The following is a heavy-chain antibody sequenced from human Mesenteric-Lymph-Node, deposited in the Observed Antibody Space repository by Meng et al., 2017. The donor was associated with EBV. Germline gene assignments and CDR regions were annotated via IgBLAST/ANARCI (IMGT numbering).Heavy chain of an antibody. Sequence: QVQCVQSGAEVKKPGASVKVSCKASGYTFTTYAMHWLRQAPGQSLEWMGWINVGSGDTKYLQKLQGRVTITRDTSASTTYLELSSLRSEDTAVYYCARGRTTVTSRYFDYWGQGSLVTVSS. CDR3: ARGRTTVTSRYFDY. CDR1: GYTFTTYA. D-gene: IGHD4-17*01. CDR2: INVGSGDT. J-gene: IGHJ4*02. V-gene: IGHV1-3*01.